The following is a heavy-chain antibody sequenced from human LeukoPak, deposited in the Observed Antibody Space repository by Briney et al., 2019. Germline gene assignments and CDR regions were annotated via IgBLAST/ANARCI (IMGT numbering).Heavy chain of an antibody. Sequence: ASVTVSCKASGGTFSSYAISWVRQAPGQGLEWMGGIIPIFGTANYAQKFQGRVTITADESTSTAYMELSSLRSEDTAVYYCARGMTYYGSGSGYFDYWGQGTLVTVSS. D-gene: IGHD3-10*01. CDR1: GGTFSSYA. J-gene: IGHJ4*02. CDR3: ARGMTYYGSGSGYFDY. CDR2: IIPIFGTA. V-gene: IGHV1-69*13.